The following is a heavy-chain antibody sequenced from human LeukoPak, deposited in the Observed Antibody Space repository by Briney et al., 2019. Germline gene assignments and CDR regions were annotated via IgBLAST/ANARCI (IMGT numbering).Heavy chain of an antibody. V-gene: IGHV3-30*04. CDR2: ISYDGSNK. J-gene: IGHJ4*02. CDR1: GFSFNNYA. D-gene: IGHD6-13*01. Sequence: GGSLRLSCATSGFSFNNYAMHWVRQAPGKGLEWVAVISYDGSNKYYADSVKGRFTISRDNSKNTLYLQMNSLRAEDTAVYYCATGLIAAARGEVGYFDYWGQGTLVTVSS. CDR3: ATGLIAAARGEVGYFDY.